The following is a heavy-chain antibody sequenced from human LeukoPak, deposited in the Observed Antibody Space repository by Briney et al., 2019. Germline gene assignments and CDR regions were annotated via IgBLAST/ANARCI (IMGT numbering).Heavy chain of an antibody. CDR1: GGTFSSYA. D-gene: IGHD3-10*01. V-gene: IGHV1-69*06. CDR3: AGRITMVRGVINSSPLFDY. J-gene: IGHJ4*02. CDR2: IIPIFGTA. Sequence: ASVKVSRKASGGTFSSYAISWVRQAPGQGLEWMGGIIPIFGTANYAQKFQGRVTITADKSTSTAYMELSSLRSEDTAVYYCAGRITMVRGVINSSPLFDYWGQGTLVTVSS.